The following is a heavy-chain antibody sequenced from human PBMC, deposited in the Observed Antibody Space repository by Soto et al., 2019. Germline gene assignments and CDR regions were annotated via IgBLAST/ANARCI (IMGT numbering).Heavy chain of an antibody. CDR3: ATHSLASCSGDCYLFDC. Sequence: GGSLRLSCAASGFTFSSYAMSWVRQAPGKGLEWVSAISGSGGSTYYADSVKGRFTISRDNTKNTLYLQMNSLRAEDTAVYYCATHSLASCSGDCYLFDCWGQGSLVTVSS. J-gene: IGHJ4*02. CDR2: ISGSGGST. CDR1: GFTFSSYA. V-gene: IGHV3-23*01. D-gene: IGHD2-21*02.